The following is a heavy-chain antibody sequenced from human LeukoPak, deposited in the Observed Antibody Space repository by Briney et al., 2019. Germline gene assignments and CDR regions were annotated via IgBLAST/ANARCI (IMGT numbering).Heavy chain of an antibody. CDR1: GGSISSYY. D-gene: IGHD5-12*01. V-gene: IGHV4-4*07. CDR2: IYTSGST. CDR3: ARDSSGYSDRPRWEY. Sequence: SETLSLTCTVSGGSISSYYWSWIRQPAGKGLEWIGRIYTSGSTNYNPSLKSRVTMSVDTSKNQFSPKLSSVTAADTAVYYRARDSSGYSDRPRWEYWGQGTLVTVSS. J-gene: IGHJ4*02.